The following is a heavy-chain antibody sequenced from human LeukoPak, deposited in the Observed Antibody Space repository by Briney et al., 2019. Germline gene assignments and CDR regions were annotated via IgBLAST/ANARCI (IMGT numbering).Heavy chain of an antibody. Sequence: SETLSLTCAVYGGSFNAYYWTWIRQTPGKGLERIGEINHSGNTNYNPSLESRVTISADTSKNQFSLNLGSVTAADTAIYYCARGLRFIQGPGYYYMDVWGKGTTVTVSS. CDR3: ARGLRFIQGPGYYYMDV. J-gene: IGHJ6*03. D-gene: IGHD3-16*02. CDR2: INHSGNT. CDR1: GGSFNAYY. V-gene: IGHV4-34*01.